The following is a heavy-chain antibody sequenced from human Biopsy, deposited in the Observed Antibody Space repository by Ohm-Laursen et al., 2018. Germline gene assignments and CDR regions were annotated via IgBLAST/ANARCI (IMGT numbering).Heavy chain of an antibody. CDR1: GFTFSNYG. J-gene: IGHJ2*01. Sequence: SSLRLPCAASGFTFSNYGMHWVRQAPGKGLEWVALIWYDGSNKNSEDSVKGRFTVSRDNSKNTLFLQMNNLRAEDTAVYYCARDQSGLRGINWYFDLWGRGTLVTVSS. D-gene: IGHD5/OR15-5a*01. CDR3: ARDQSGLRGINWYFDL. CDR2: IWYDGSNK. V-gene: IGHV3-33*01.